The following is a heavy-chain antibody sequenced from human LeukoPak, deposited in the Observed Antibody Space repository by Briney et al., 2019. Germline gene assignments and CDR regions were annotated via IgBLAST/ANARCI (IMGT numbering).Heavy chain of an antibody. D-gene: IGHD1-26*01. V-gene: IGHV3-74*01. J-gene: IGHJ6*03. CDR3: AGEWEPYYYYYYMDV. CDR2: INSDGSST. CDR1: GFTFSSYW. Sequence: GGSLRLSCAASGFTFSSYWMHWVRQAPGKGLVWVSRINSDGSSTSYADSVKGRFTISRDNAKNTLYLQMNSLRAEDTAVYYCAGEWEPYYYYYYMDVWGKGTTVTVSS.